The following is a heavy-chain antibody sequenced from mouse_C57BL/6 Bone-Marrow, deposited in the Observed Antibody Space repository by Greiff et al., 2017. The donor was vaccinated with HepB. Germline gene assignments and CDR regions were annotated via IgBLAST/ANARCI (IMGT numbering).Heavy chain of an antibody. J-gene: IGHJ1*03. Sequence: VQLQQSGTVLARPGASVKMSCKTSGYTFTSYWMHWVKQRPGQGLEWIGAIYPGNSDTSYNQKFKGKAKLTAVTSASTAYMELSSLTNEDSAVYYCTNFHYYGSSFHWYFDVWGTGTTVTVSS. V-gene: IGHV1-5*01. CDR1: GYTFTSYW. D-gene: IGHD1-1*01. CDR2: IYPGNSDT. CDR3: TNFHYYGSSFHWYFDV.